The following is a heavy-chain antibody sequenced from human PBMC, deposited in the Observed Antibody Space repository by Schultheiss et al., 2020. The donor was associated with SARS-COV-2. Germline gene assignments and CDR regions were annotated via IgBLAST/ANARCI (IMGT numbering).Heavy chain of an antibody. V-gene: IGHV1-8*02. CDR2: INAGNGNT. D-gene: IGHD6-13*01. CDR1: GGTFSSYA. CDR3: ARDSVRSARGMDV. J-gene: IGHJ6*02. Sequence: ASVKVSCKASGGTFSSYAISWVRQAPGQRLEWMGWINAGNGNTNYAQKLQGRVTMTRNTSISTAYMELSSLRSDDTAVYYCARDSVRSARGMDVWGQGTTVTVSS.